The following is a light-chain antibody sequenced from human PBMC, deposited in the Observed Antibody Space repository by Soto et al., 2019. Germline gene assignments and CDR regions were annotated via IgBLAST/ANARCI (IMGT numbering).Light chain of an antibody. CDR1: SSDVGGYNY. CDR3: SSFTSRFTFNYI. V-gene: IGLV2-14*01. Sequence: QSALTQPASVSGSPGQSITISCTGTSSDVGGYNYVSWYQPHPGKAPKIIIYEVTNRPSGVSNRFSGSKSGNTASLTISGLQAEDDADYYCSSFTSRFTFNYIFGTGTKVTVL. CDR2: EVT. J-gene: IGLJ1*01.